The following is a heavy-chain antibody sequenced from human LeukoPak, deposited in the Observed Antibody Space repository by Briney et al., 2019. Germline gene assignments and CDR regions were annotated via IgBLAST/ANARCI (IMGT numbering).Heavy chain of an antibody. J-gene: IGHJ4*02. V-gene: IGHV4-59*01. CDR2: IYYSGST. CDR1: GGSISSYY. Sequence: PSETLSLTCTVSGGSISSYYWSWIRQPPGKGLEWIGYIYYSGSTNHNPSLKSRVTISVDTSKNQFSLKLSSVTAADTAVYYCARDKGLYYFDYWGQGTLVTVSS. CDR3: ARDKGLYYFDY.